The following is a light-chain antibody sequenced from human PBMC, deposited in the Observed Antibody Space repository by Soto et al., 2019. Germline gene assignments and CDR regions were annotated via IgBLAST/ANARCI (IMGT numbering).Light chain of an antibody. V-gene: IGKV4-1*01. Sequence: DIVMTQSPDSLAVSLGERATINCKSTQSVLYSSNHKNYLAWYQQKPRQPPKIIIYSASTRESGVPDRFSGSGSGTDFTLTISSLQAEDVAVYYCQQYYSTTPTFGQGTKLEIK. J-gene: IGKJ2*01. CDR1: QSVLYSSNHKNY. CDR2: SAS. CDR3: QQYYSTTPT.